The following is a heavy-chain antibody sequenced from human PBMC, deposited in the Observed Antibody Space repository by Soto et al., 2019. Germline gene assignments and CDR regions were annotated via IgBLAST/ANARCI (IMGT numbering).Heavy chain of an antibody. J-gene: IGHJ6*02. Sequence: GGSLRLSCAASGFTFSSYAMSWVRQAPGKGLEWVSAISGSGGSTYYADSVKGRFTISRDNSKNTLYRQMNSLRAEDTAVYYCAKTRLDWNSRTRVVGMDVWGQGTTVTVSS. CDR3: AKTRLDWNSRTRVVGMDV. CDR2: ISGSGGST. D-gene: IGHD1-1*01. V-gene: IGHV3-23*01. CDR1: GFTFSSYA.